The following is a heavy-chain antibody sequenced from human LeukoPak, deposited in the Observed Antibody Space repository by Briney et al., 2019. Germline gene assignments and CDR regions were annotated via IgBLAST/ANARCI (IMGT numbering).Heavy chain of an antibody. V-gene: IGHV1-69*06. Sequence: ASVKVSCKASGGTFGSYAISWVRQAPGQGLEWMGGIIPIFGTANDAQKFQGRVTITADKSTSTAYMELSSLRSEDTAVYYCATDDCSGGIQGCAFGYWGQGTLVTVSS. CDR2: IIPIFGTA. J-gene: IGHJ4*02. CDR1: GGTFGSYA. CDR3: ATDDCSGGIQGCAFGY. D-gene: IGHD2-15*01.